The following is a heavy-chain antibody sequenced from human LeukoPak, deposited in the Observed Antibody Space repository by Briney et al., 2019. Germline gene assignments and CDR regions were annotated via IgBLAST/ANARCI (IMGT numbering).Heavy chain of an antibody. D-gene: IGHD5-24*01. CDR3: AKDINPGYNDDAFDI. CDR2: ISWNSGSI. V-gene: IGHV3-9*01. J-gene: IGHJ3*02. CDR1: GFTFDDYA. Sequence: PGGSLRLSCAASGFTFDDYAMHWVRQAPGKGLEWVSGISWNSGSIGYADSVKGRFTISRDNAKNSLYLQMNSLRAEDTALYYCAKDINPGYNDDAFDIWGQGTMVTVSS.